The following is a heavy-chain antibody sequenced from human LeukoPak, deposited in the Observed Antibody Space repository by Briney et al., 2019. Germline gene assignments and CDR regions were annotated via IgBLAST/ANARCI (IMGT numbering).Heavy chain of an antibody. D-gene: IGHD2-8*01. J-gene: IGHJ4*01. Sequence: GGSLRLSCAASGFTFSSYSMNWVRQAPGKGLEWVSSISSSSRYIYYADSVKGRFTISRDNAKNSLYLQMNSLRAEDTAVYYCGKGPPRGGCMPTCHRGQGTL. CDR2: ISSSSRYI. CDR1: GFTFSSYS. CDR3: GKGPPRGGCMPTCH. V-gene: IGHV3-21*01.